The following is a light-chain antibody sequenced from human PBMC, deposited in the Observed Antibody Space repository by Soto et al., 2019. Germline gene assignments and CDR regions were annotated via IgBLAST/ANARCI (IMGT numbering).Light chain of an antibody. CDR3: QQFYSAPWT. J-gene: IGKJ1*01. CDR1: QNILYSSNNKNY. V-gene: IGKV4-1*01. CDR2: WAS. Sequence: DIVMTQSPDSLAVSLGERATINCKSSQNILYSSNNKNYLAWYQQKPGQPPKLLIYWASTRESGVPDRFSGSGFGADFTLTISSLQAEDVAVYYCQQFYSAPWTFGQGTKVEIK.